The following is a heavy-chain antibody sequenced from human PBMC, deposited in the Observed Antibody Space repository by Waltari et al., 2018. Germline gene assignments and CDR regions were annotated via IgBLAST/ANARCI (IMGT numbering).Heavy chain of an antibody. CDR3: ARWQQWPVRAFDY. Sequence: EVQLVESGGGLIQPGGSLRLSCAASGFIVSSNYMSWVRQAPGRGLGRVSLIGSGGSTYYADSVKGRFTISRDNSKNTLYLQMDSLSVEDTAVYYCARWQQWPVRAFDYWGQGTLVTVSS. CDR1: GFIVSSNY. D-gene: IGHD6-19*01. J-gene: IGHJ4*02. CDR2: IGSGGST. V-gene: IGHV3-53*01.